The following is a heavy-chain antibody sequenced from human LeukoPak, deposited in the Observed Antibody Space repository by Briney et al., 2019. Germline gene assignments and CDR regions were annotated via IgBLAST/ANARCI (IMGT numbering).Heavy chain of an antibody. CDR3: ARSPSYFGSARYYFDS. Sequence: GSLRLSFAASGFTFSNYAMHWVRQAPGKGLEYVSAISASGSSTYYANSVKGRFTFSRDNSKNTLYLQVGSLIVEDMAVYYCARSPSYFGSARYYFDSWGRGTLVTVSS. D-gene: IGHD3-10*01. CDR2: ISASGSST. CDR1: GFTFSNYA. V-gene: IGHV3-64*01. J-gene: IGHJ4*02.